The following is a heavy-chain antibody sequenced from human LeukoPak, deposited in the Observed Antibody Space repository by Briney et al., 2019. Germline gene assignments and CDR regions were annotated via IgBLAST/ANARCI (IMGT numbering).Heavy chain of an antibody. V-gene: IGHV1-69*13. CDR1: GGTFSSYA. D-gene: IGHD2-21*02. CDR3: ARVVSTHESYCGGDCSGVNYYYYMDV. J-gene: IGHJ6*03. Sequence: SVKVSCKASGGTFSSYAISWVRQAPGQGLEWMGGIIPMFGTANYAQKFQGRVTITADESTSTAYMELSSLRSEDTAVYYCARVVSTHESYCGGDCSGVNYYYYMDVWGKETTVTISS. CDR2: IIPMFGTA.